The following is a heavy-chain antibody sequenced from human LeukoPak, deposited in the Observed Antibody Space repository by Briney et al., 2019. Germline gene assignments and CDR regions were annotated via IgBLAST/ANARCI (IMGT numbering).Heavy chain of an antibody. V-gene: IGHV3-21*01. Sequence: GGSLRLSCAASGFTFSSHSMNWVRQAPGKGMEWVSSISSSSSYIYYADSVKGRFTISRDNAKNSLYLQMNSLGAEDTAVYYCARDLLDGSGIYSGYGMDVWGKGTTVTVSS. CDR1: GFTFSSHS. J-gene: IGHJ6*04. D-gene: IGHD3-10*01. CDR3: ARDLLDGSGIYSGYGMDV. CDR2: ISSSSSYI.